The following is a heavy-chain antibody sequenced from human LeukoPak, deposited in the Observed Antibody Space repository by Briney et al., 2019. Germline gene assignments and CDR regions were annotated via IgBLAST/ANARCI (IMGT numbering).Heavy chain of an antibody. CDR2: INSDGSST. CDR1: GFTFSNYG. Sequence: PGRSLRLSCAASGFTFSNYGMSWVRQAPGKGLVWVSRINSDGSSTSYADSVKGRFTISRDNAKNTLYLQMNSLRAEDTAVYYCARGGWFGELVRRFGYYYYYMDVWGKGTTVTVSS. J-gene: IGHJ6*03. V-gene: IGHV3-74*01. CDR3: ARGGWFGELVRRFGYYYYYMDV. D-gene: IGHD3-10*01.